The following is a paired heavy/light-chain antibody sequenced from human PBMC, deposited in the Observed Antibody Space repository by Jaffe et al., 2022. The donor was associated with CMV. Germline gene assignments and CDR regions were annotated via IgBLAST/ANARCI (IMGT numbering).Light chain of an antibody. CDR3: SPDISTTSVV. J-gene: IGLJ2*01. Sequence: QSALTQPASVSGSPGQSITISCTGTSSDVGMYKSVSWYQQHPGKAPKLIIYDVSDRPSGVSNRFSGSKSGNTASLTISGLQAEDEADYYCSPDISTTSVVFGGGTKLTVL. V-gene: IGLV2-14*03. CDR2: DVS. CDR1: SSDVGMYKS.
Heavy chain of an antibody. CDR3: ARDRRGWGREYYYYFYMDV. J-gene: IGHJ6*03. D-gene: IGHD3-16*01. CDR1: GFSLTTSGLC. Sequence: QVTLRESGPALVKPTQTLTLTCTFSGFSLTTSGLCVSWIRQSPGKALEWLARIDWNDDKYYNTSLKTRLAISKDSSKNQVVLTMTNMDPVDTATYYCARDRRGWGREYYYYFYMDVWGKGTRVTVSS. CDR2: IDWNDDK. V-gene: IGHV2-70*15.